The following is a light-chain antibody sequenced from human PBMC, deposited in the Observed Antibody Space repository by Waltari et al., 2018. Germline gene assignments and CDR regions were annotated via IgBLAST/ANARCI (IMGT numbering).Light chain of an antibody. CDR3: QHYVRLPVT. J-gene: IGKJ1*01. Sequence: EIVFTQSPGTLSLSPGERATLSCRASQSLSGSLAWYQQKPGHAPRLIIYGASNWATGIPDRFSGSGSGTEFSLTGSRLEPDGFAVYSCQHYVRLPVTFGQGTRVEI. V-gene: IGKV3-20*01. CDR1: QSLSGS. CDR2: GAS.